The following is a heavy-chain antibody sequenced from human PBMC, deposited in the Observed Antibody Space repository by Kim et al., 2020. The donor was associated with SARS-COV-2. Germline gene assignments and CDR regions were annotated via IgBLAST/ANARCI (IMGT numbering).Heavy chain of an antibody. Sequence: PPLKGRVTISVDKSKNQFSLKLSSVTAADTAVYYCATHCSSTSCHDAFDIWGQGTMVTVSS. V-gene: IGHV4-4*02. D-gene: IGHD2-2*01. J-gene: IGHJ3*02. CDR3: ATHCSSTSCHDAFDI.